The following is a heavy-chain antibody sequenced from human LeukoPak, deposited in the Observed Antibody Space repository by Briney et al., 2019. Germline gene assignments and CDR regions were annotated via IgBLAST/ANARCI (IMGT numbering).Heavy chain of an antibody. J-gene: IGHJ6*02. CDR2: IYRNADGGTT. CDR3: YGLDA. Sequence: GRSLRLSCEASGFSFNDYVMHWVRQAPGKGLEWVGRIYRNADGGTTDYAAPVKGRFTISRDDSKNTLYLQMNSLKTEDTAVYYYYGLDAWGQGTSVTVSS. V-gene: IGHV3-15*05. CDR1: GFSFNDYV.